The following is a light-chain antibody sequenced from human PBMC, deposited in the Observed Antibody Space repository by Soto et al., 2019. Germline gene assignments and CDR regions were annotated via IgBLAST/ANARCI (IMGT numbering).Light chain of an antibody. J-gene: IGKJ4*01. CDR1: QSLLHSNGYNY. V-gene: IGKV2-28*01. CDR3: MQALQTPPT. Sequence: DIVMTQSPLSLPVTPGEPASISCRSSQSLLHSNGYNYLHWYLQKPGQSPQFLIYLGSNRASGVXDXXSGSGSGTDFTLIISRVEAEDVGVYYCMQALQTPPTFGGGTKVEIK. CDR2: LGS.